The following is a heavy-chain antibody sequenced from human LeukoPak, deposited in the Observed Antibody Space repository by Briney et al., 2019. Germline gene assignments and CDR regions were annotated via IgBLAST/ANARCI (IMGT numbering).Heavy chain of an antibody. V-gene: IGHV4-4*07. D-gene: IGHD3-3*01. CDR3: ARDHYDLGYFDY. CDR2: IYTSGST. Sequence: SETLSLTCTVSGGSISSYHWSWIRQPAGKGLEWIGRIYTSGSTNYNPSLKSRVTMSVDTSKNQFSLKLSSVTAADTAVYYCARDHYDLGYFDYWGQGTLVTVSS. CDR1: GGSISSYH. J-gene: IGHJ4*02.